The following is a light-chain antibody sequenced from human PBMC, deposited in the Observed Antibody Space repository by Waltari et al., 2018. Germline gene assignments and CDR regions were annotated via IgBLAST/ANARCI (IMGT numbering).Light chain of an antibody. CDR1: TSNIGSNT. CDR2: SND. V-gene: IGLV1-44*01. Sequence: QSVLTQPPPASGTPGQRVTISCSGSTSNIGSNTVNWYQQVPGTAPKLLLYSNDQRPSGVPDRFSGSKSGTSASLAISGLQSEDEADYYCATWDDRLTGVVFGGGTKVTVL. J-gene: IGLJ2*01. CDR3: ATWDDRLTGVV.